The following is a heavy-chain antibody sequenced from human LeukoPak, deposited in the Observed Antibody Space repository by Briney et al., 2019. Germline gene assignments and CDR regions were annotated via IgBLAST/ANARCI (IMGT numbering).Heavy chain of an antibody. CDR1: GFTFSNYA. V-gene: IGHV3-48*04. CDR3: GRDYEERTTDY. Sequence: PGGSLRLSCAASGFTFSNYAMNWVRQAPGKGLEWVSYISSSSSIINYAESVRGRFTISRVNAKNLLYLQMNSLRAEDTAVYYCGRDYEERTTDYWGQGTLVTVSS. CDR2: ISSSSSII. D-gene: IGHD3-16*01. J-gene: IGHJ4*02.